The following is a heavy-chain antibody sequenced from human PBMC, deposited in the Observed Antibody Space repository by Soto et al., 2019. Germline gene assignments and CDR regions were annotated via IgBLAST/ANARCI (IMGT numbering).Heavy chain of an antibody. V-gene: IGHV4-61*03. CDR1: GGSVSSGRFY. J-gene: IGHJ4*02. D-gene: IGHD6-19*01. CDR3: ARSGSGSGWL. CDR2: IYYSGTT. Sequence: QVQLQESGPGLVKPSETLSLTCTVSGGSVSSGRFYWSWIRQPPGKGLEWIGYIYYSGTTKYNPSLRSRVTISVDTSKNHFSLKLTSVTAADTAVYYCARSGSGSGWLGGQGTLVTVSS.